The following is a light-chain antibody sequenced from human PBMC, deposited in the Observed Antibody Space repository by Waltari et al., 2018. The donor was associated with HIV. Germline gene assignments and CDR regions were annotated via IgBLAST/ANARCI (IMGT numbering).Light chain of an antibody. V-gene: IGLV2-14*03. Sequence: QSALTQPASVSGSPGQSSTISCTGTSSDGGGYNYVSWYHQHPGKAPKHMIYDVSNRPSGVSNRISVSKSGNTASLTISGLQAEDEADYYCSSYTSSSTPWVFGTGTKVTVL. CDR1: SSDGGGYNY. J-gene: IGLJ1*01. CDR3: SSYTSSSTPWV. CDR2: DVS.